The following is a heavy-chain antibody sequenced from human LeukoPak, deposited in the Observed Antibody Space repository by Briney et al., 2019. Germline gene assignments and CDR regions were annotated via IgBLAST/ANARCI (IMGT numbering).Heavy chain of an antibody. J-gene: IGHJ4*02. D-gene: IGHD3-22*01. CDR2: IIPILGIA. V-gene: IGHV1-69*04. CDR3: ARDSYYYDSSGYTTPDY. CDR1: GGTFSSYA. Sequence: ASVKVSCKASGGTFSSYAISWVRQAPGQGLEWVGRIIPILGIANYAQKFQGRVTITADKSTSTAYMELSSLRSEDTAVYYCARDSYYYDSSGYTTPDYWGQGTLVTVSS.